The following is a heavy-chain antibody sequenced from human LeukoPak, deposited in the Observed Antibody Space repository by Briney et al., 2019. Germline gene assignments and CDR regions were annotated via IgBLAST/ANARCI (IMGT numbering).Heavy chain of an antibody. V-gene: IGHV3-23*01. J-gene: IGHJ4*01. CDR3: ARRRAEDYNDFVHFDF. CDR2: ISGSGGST. D-gene: IGHD4-17*01. CDR1: GFTFSSCD. Sequence: GGSLRPSCAASGFTFSSCDMNWVRQAPGMGLEWVSRISGSGGSTYYADSVKGRFALSRDNSKNTLYLQMNSLRAEDTAIYYCARRRAEDYNDFVHFDFWGHGTLVTVSS.